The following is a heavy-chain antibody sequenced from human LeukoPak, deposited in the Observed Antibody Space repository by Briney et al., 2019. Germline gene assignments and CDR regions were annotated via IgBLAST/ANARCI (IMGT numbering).Heavy chain of an antibody. CDR3: VRRQWELQYFDL. Sequence: SETLSLTCTVSGGFISSYYWSWIRQPPGKGLEWIGYIYYSRTTEYNPSLKSRVTISADTSKNQFSLKLNSVAAADTAVYYCVRRQWELQYFDLWGRGTLVAVSS. D-gene: IGHD1-26*01. V-gene: IGHV4-59*01. CDR2: IYYSRTT. CDR1: GGFISSYY. J-gene: IGHJ2*01.